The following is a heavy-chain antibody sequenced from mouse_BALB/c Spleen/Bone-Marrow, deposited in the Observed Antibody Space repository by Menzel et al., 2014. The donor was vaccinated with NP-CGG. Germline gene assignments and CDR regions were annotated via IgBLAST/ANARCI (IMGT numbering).Heavy chain of an antibody. V-gene: IGHV1-62-2*01. CDR1: GYTFTEYI. J-gene: IGHJ4*01. CDR2: FYPGSGSI. Sequence: VKLVESGAELVKPGASVKLSCKASGYTFTEYIIHWVKQRSGQGLEWIGWFYPGSGSIKYNEKFKDKATSTADKSSSTVYMELSRLTSEDSAVYFCARHEKANYGNYAMDYWGQGTSVTVSS. CDR3: ARHEKANYGNYAMDY. D-gene: IGHD1-1*01.